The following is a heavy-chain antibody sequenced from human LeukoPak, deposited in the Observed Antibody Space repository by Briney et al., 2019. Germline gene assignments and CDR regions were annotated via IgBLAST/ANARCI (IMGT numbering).Heavy chain of an antibody. CDR2: ISSSSSYI. J-gene: IGHJ4*02. CDR1: GFTFSSYS. Sequence: GGSLRLSCAASGFTFSSYSMNWVRQAPGKGLEWVSSISSSSSYIYYADSVKGRSTISRDNAKNSLYLQMNSLRAEDTAVYYCAREDPAKYYYDSSGPFDYWGQGTLVTVSS. CDR3: AREDPAKYYYDSSGPFDY. V-gene: IGHV3-21*01. D-gene: IGHD3-22*01.